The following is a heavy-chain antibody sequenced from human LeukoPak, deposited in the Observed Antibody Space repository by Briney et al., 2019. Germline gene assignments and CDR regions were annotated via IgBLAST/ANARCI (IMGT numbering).Heavy chain of an antibody. CDR1: GFTFNIYA. D-gene: IGHD4-17*01. V-gene: IGHV3-23*01. J-gene: IGHJ4*02. Sequence: PGGSLRLSCAASGFTFNIYAMTWVRQTPGKGLEWVSTTGGGGGPTYYADSVKGRFTISRDNSKNTLYLQMNSLRAEDTAVYYCAKRGASYGDYTWGQGTLVTVSS. CDR2: TGGGGGPT. CDR3: AKRGASYGDYT.